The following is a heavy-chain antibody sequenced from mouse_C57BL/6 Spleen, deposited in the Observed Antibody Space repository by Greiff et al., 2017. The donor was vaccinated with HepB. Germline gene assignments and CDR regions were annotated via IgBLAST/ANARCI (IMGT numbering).Heavy chain of an antibody. Sequence: VQLQQPGAELVMPGASVKLSCKASGYTFTSYWMHWVKQRPGQGLEWIGEIDPSDSYTNYNQKFKGKSTLTVDKSSGTAYMQLSSLTSEDSAVYYCARRLTTVVASEYYFDYWGQGTTLTVSS. CDR3: ARRLTTVVASEYYFDY. CDR2: IDPSDSYT. CDR1: GYTFTSYW. D-gene: IGHD1-1*01. V-gene: IGHV1-69*01. J-gene: IGHJ2*01.